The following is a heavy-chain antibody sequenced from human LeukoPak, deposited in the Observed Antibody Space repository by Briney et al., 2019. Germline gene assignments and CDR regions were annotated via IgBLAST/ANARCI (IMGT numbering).Heavy chain of an antibody. CDR2: IKQDGSEK. D-gene: IGHD1-26*01. CDR1: GFTFSSYW. J-gene: IGHJ4*02. CDR3: AKAHTGSYLTYFAY. Sequence: GGSLRLSCAASGFTFSSYWMSWVRQAPGKGLEWVANIKQDGSEKYYVDSVKGRFTISRDNAKNSLYLQMNSLRAEDTAVYYCAKAHTGSYLTYFAYWGQGTLVTVSS. V-gene: IGHV3-7*03.